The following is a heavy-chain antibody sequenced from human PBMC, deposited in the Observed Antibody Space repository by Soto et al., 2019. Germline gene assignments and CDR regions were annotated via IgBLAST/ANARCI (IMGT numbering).Heavy chain of an antibody. V-gene: IGHV3-23*01. CDR3: AKDPWVRDTVTVTIDY. CDR2: ISGRGDTT. CDR1: GFIFSGYA. Sequence: EVQLLESGGGLVQPGGSLRLSCAASGFIFSGYAMSWVRQAPGEGLERVSYISGRGDTTYYADSVKGRFTIARDNSKNTLYLQMNSLRDEDTAVYYCAKDPWVRDTVTVTIDYWGLGTLVTVSS. J-gene: IGHJ4*02. D-gene: IGHD5-18*01.